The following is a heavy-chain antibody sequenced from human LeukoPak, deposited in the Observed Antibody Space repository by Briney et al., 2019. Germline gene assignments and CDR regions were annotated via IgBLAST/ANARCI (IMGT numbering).Heavy chain of an antibody. CDR1: GYTFTGYY. V-gene: IGHV1-2*02. CDR2: INPNSGGT. CDR3: ARGEEYYYDSSGYGL. J-gene: IGHJ4*02. D-gene: IGHD3-22*01. Sequence: ASVKVSCKASGYTFTGYYMHWVRQAPGQGLEWMGWINPNSGGTNYAQKFQGRVTMTRDTSINTAYMELSRLRSDDTAVYYCARGEEYYYDSSGYGLWGQGTLVTVSS.